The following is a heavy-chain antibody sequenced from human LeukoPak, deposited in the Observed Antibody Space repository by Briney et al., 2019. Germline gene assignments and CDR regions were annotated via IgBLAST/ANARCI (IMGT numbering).Heavy chain of an antibody. CDR2: IKSKPNGETT. CDR3: AKGKVNHLGGLDY. D-gene: IGHD1-26*01. V-gene: IGHV3-15*01. CDR1: GFTFSNAW. J-gene: IGHJ4*02. Sequence: GGSLRLSCAASGFTFSNAWMTWVRQAPGKGLEWVGRIKSKPNGETTDYAAPVKGRFTISRDDSKNMLFLQLNSLKTEDTAVYYCAKGKVNHLGGLDYWGQGTLVTVSS.